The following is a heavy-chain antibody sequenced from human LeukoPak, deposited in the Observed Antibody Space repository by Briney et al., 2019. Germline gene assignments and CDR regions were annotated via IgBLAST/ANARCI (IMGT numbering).Heavy chain of an antibody. D-gene: IGHD1-26*01. Sequence: PGGSLRLSCAASGFTFSSYSMNWVRQAPGKGLEWVSSISSSSSYIYYADSVKGRFTISRDNAKNSLYLQMNSLRAEDTAVYYCARESGIVGPNWFDPWGQGTLVTVSS. CDR3: ARESGIVGPNWFDP. CDR1: GFTFSSYS. J-gene: IGHJ5*02. CDR2: ISSSSSYI. V-gene: IGHV3-21*01.